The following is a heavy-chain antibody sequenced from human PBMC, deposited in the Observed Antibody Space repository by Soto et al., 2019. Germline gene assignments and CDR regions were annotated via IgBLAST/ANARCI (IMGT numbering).Heavy chain of an antibody. CDR3: ARARGYYDSSGYYGRGNFDY. V-gene: IGHV1-69*12. D-gene: IGHD3-22*01. J-gene: IGHJ4*02. Sequence: QVQLVQSGAEVKKPGSSVKVSCKASGGTFSSYAISWVRQAPGQGLEWMGGIIPIFGTANYAQKFQGRVTITADESTSPAYMELSSLRSEDTAVYSCARARGYYDSSGYYGRGNFDYWGQGTLVTVSS. CDR1: GGTFSSYA. CDR2: IIPIFGTA.